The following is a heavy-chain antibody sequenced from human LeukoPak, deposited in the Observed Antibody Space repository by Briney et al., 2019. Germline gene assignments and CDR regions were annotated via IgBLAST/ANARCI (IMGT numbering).Heavy chain of an antibody. J-gene: IGHJ2*01. D-gene: IGHD2-2*01. Sequence: SETLSLTRTVSGGSLSSYSWSSIRQPARKGLERIGRIYTSGSTNYNPSLKSRATMLVDTSKNQFSLKLSSVTAADAAVYYCARVIVVVPAANWYFDLWGRGTLVTVSS. CDR1: GGSLSSYS. CDR3: ARVIVVVPAANWYFDL. V-gene: IGHV4-4*07. CDR2: IYTSGST.